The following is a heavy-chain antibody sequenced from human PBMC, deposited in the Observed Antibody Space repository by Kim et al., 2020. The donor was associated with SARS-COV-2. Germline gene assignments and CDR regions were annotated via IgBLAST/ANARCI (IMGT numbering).Heavy chain of an antibody. CDR2: IYYSGST. D-gene: IGHD3-10*01. V-gene: IGHV4-61*01. Sequence: SENLSLTCTVSGGSVSSGSYYWSWIRQPPGKGLEWIGYIYYSGSTNYNPSLKSRVTISVDTSKNQFSLKLSSVTAADTAVYYCAREGITMVRGVALYYYGMDVWGQGTTVTVSS. J-gene: IGHJ6*02. CDR3: AREGITMVRGVALYYYGMDV. CDR1: GGSVSSGSYY.